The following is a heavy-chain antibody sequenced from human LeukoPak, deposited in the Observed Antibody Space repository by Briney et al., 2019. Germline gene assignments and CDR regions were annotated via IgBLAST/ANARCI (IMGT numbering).Heavy chain of an antibody. CDR2: INHSGST. Sequence: SETLSLTCAVYGGSFSGYYWSWIRQPPGKGLEWIGEINHSGSTNYNPSLKSRVTISVDTSKNQFSLKLSSVTAADTAVYYCATEPGYCTGGRCYGGWFDPWGQGTLVTVSS. CDR1: GGSFSGYY. CDR3: ATEPGYCTGGRCYGGWFDP. D-gene: IGHD2-15*01. V-gene: IGHV4-34*01. J-gene: IGHJ5*02.